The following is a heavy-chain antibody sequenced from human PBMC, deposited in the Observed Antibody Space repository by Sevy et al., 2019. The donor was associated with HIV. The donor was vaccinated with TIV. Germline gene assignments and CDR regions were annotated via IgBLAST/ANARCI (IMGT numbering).Heavy chain of an antibody. V-gene: IGHV4-34*01. CDR1: GGSFSGYY. J-gene: IGHJ6*03. Sequence: SETLSLTCAVYGGSFSGYYWSWIRQPPGKGLEWIGEINHSGSTNYNPSLKSRVTISVDTSKNQFSLKLSSVTAADTAVYYCARTLFYYYGSGSYRYYYYYMDVWGKGTTVAVSS. D-gene: IGHD3-10*01. CDR3: ARTLFYYYGSGSYRYYYYYMDV. CDR2: INHSGST.